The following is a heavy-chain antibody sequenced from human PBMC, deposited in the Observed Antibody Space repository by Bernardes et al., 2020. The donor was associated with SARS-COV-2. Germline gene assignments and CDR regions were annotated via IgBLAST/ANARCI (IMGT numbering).Heavy chain of an antibody. J-gene: IGHJ6*02. CDR2: IDWDDDK. D-gene: IGHD3-10*01. CDR1: GFSLSTSGMC. Sequence: SGPTLVKLTQTLTLTCTFSGFSLSTSGMCVSWIRQPPGKALEWLARIDWDDDKYYSTSLKTRLTISKDTSKNQVVLTMTNMDPVDTATYYCARTMVRGVIMGHYYYYGMDVWGQGTTVTVSS. CDR3: ARTMVRGVIMGHYYYYGMDV. V-gene: IGHV2-70*11.